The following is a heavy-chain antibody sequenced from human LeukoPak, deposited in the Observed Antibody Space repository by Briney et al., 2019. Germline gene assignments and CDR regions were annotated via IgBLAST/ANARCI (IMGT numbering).Heavy chain of an antibody. CDR1: GGSISSSSYY. Sequence: SETLSLTCSVSGGSISSSSYYWGWIRQPPGRGLEWIGSIYYSGNTYYNPSLKSRVTISVDTSKNQFSLKLSSVTAADTAVYYCARAQITMIVEYYFDYWGQGTLVTVSS. CDR2: IYYSGNT. D-gene: IGHD3-22*01. V-gene: IGHV4-39*01. J-gene: IGHJ4*02. CDR3: ARAQITMIVEYYFDY.